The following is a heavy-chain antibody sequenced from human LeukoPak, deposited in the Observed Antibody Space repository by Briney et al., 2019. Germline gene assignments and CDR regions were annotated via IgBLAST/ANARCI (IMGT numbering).Heavy chain of an antibody. CDR3: ARDRAEYSVVPAATLVYFDY. D-gene: IGHD2-2*01. V-gene: IGHV4-4*07. Sequence: SETLSLTCTVSGGSISSYYWSWIRQPAVKGLEWIGRIYTSGSTNYNPSLKSRVTMSVDTSKNQFSLKLSSVTAADTAVYYCARDRAEYSVVPAATLVYFDYWGQGTLVTVSS. CDR2: IYTSGST. CDR1: GGSISSYY. J-gene: IGHJ4*02.